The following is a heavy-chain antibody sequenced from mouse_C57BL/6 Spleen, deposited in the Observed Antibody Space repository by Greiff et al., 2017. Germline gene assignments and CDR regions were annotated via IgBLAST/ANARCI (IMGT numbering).Heavy chain of an antibody. J-gene: IGHJ3*01. V-gene: IGHV1-72*01. D-gene: IGHD1-1*01. CDR2: IDPISGGT. CDR3: ARAFINSVPFAY. Sequence: QVQLQQSGAELVKPGASVKLSCKASGYAFSSYWMHWVKQRPGRGLAWIGRIDPISGGTKYNGKFKSKATLTVDKPSSTAYMQLSSLTSEDSAVYYCARAFINSVPFAYWGQGTLVTVSA. CDR1: GYAFSSYW.